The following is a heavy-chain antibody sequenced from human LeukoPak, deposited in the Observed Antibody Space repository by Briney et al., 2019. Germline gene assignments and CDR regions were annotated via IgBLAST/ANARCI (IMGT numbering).Heavy chain of an antibody. Sequence: GGSLRLSCAASGFTFSSYGMHWVRQAPGKGLEWVAVISYDGSNKYYADSVKGRFTFSRDNSKNTLYLQMNSLRAEDTAVYYCAKEKKSLLLWFGELSFDYWGQGTLVTVSS. CDR3: AKEKKSLLLWFGELSFDY. J-gene: IGHJ4*02. V-gene: IGHV3-30*18. CDR2: ISYDGSNK. CDR1: GFTFSSYG. D-gene: IGHD3-10*01.